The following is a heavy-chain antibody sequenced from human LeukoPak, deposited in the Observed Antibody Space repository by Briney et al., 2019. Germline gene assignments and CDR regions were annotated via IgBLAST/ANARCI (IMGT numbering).Heavy chain of an antibody. CDR1: GDSISSGGYY. CDR3: ARVNYGSATKEDY. D-gene: IGHD3-10*01. Sequence: SETLSLTCTVSGDSISSGGYYWSWIRQHPGKGLEWIGYIYYSGSAYYNPSLKSRVTISVDTSENQFSLKLSSVTAADTAVYYCARVNYGSATKEDYWGQGTLVTVSS. J-gene: IGHJ4*02. CDR2: IYYSGSA. V-gene: IGHV4-31*03.